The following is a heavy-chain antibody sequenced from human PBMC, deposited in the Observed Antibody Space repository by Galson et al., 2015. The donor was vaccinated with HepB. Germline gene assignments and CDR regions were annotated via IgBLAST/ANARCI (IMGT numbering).Heavy chain of an antibody. V-gene: IGHV3-48*01. CDR1: GFTFSSYS. CDR3: AREQGYDFWSGYSPLGPFDY. Sequence: SLRLSCAASGFTFSSYSMNWVRQAPGKGLEWVSYISSSSSTIYYADSVKGRFTISRDNAKNSLYLQMNSLRAEDTAVYYCAREQGYDFWSGYSPLGPFDYWGQGTLVTVSS. CDR2: ISSSSSTI. D-gene: IGHD3-3*01. J-gene: IGHJ4*02.